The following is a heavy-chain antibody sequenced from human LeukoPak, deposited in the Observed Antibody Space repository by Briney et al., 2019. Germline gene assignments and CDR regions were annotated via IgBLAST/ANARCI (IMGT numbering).Heavy chain of an antibody. Sequence: PSETLSLTCTVSGGSISSYYWSWIRQPAGKGLEWIGRIYTSGSTDYNPSLKSRVTMSVDTSTNQFSLKLSSVTAADTAVNYCARIGSGYDYDYWGQGPLVTVSS. J-gene: IGHJ4*02. CDR1: GGSISSYY. CDR2: IYTSGST. CDR3: ARIGSGYDYDY. V-gene: IGHV4-4*07. D-gene: IGHD5-12*01.